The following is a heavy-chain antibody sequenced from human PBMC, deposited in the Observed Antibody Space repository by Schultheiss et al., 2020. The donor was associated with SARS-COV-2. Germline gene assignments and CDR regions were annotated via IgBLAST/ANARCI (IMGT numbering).Heavy chain of an antibody. CDR3: ARARAAPPLDYYYYMDV. V-gene: IGHV4-61*05. CDR1: GGSISSSSYY. CDR2: IYYSGST. Sequence: SETLSLTCTVSGGSISSSSYYWSWIRQPPGKGLEWIGYIYYSGSTNYNPSLKSRVTMSVDTSKNQFSLKLSSVTAADTAVYYCARARAAPPLDYYYYMDVWGKGTTVTVSS. D-gene: IGHD2-15*01. J-gene: IGHJ6*03.